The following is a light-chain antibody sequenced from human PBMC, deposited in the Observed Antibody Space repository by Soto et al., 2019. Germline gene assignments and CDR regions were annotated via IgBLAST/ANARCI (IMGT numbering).Light chain of an antibody. J-gene: IGKJ2*01. CDR1: QSVNSDF. Sequence: EVVLTQSPGTLSLSPGATATLSCRASQSVNSDFLAWYQQKPGQAPRLLVYGSSTRAAGVPDRFSGSGSGTDFTLTISRLEPEDFAVYYCQQYGRSPLLYTFGQGTKLGVK. CDR3: QQYGRSPLLYT. CDR2: GSS. V-gene: IGKV3-20*01.